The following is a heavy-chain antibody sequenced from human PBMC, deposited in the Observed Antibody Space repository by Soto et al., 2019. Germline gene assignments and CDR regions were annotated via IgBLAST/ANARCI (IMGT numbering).Heavy chain of an antibody. CDR3: ARDTKAALPYSYYYYYYMDV. Sequence: SVKVSCKASGGTFSSYTISWVRQAPGQGLEWMGRIIPILGIANYAQKFQGRVTITADKSTSTAYMELSSLRSEDTAVYYCARDTKAALPYSYYYYYYMDVWGKGTTVTVSS. D-gene: IGHD2-15*01. V-gene: IGHV1-69*04. J-gene: IGHJ6*03. CDR1: GGTFSSYT. CDR2: IIPILGIA.